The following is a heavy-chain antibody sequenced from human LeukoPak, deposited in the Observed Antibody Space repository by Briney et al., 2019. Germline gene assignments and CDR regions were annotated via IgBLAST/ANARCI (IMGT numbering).Heavy chain of an antibody. CDR2: ISSNGGST. Sequence: GGSLRLSCAASGFTFSRYGMHWVRQAPGKGLEYVSAISSNGGSTYYANSVKGRFTISRDNSKNTLYLQMGCLRAEDMAVYYCARVGYTFCYYYGMDVGRQATTVTVSS. V-gene: IGHV3-64*01. J-gene: IGHJ6*01. CDR1: GFTFSRYG. CDR3: ARVGYTFCYYYGMDV. D-gene: IGHD6-13*01.